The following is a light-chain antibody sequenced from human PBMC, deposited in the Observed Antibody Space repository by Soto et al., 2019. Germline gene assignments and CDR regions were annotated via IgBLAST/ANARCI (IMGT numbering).Light chain of an antibody. CDR1: QSVRSY. Sequence: DIVMTQSPATLSVSAGERATLSCRASQSVRSYLAWYQQKPGQAPSLLIYGASTRATGIPARFSGSGSGTEFTLTISSLQSEDFATYYCQQYNTGPPWTFGQGTKVEI. CDR3: QQYNTGPPWT. V-gene: IGKV3-15*01. J-gene: IGKJ1*01. CDR2: GAS.